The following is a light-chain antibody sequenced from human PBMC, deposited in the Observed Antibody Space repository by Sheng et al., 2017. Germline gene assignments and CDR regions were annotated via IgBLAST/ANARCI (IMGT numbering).Light chain of an antibody. Sequence: SYELAQPSSVSVSPGETARITCSGDILVQKSTRWFQQRAGQAPVVVIIKDSVRPSGIPERISASTSGTTATLTISGVQVEDEADYYCYSAADGVFHWVFGGGTKLTVL. CDR1: ILVQKS. V-gene: IGLV3-27*01. CDR2: KDS. J-gene: IGLJ3*02. CDR3: YSAADGVFHWV.